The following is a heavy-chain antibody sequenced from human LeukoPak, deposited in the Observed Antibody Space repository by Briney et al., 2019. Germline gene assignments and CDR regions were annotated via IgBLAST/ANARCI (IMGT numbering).Heavy chain of an antibody. CDR1: GFTFSSYG. V-gene: IGHV3-23*01. CDR2: ISGSGGST. D-gene: IGHD6-19*01. CDR3: WKSSSGWFATFDY. J-gene: IGHJ4*02. Sequence: GGSLRLSCAASGFTFSSYGMSWVRQAPGKGLEWVSAISGSGGSTYYADSVKGRLTISRDNSKNTLYLQMNSLRAEDTAVYYCWKSSSGWFATFDYWGQGTLVTVSS.